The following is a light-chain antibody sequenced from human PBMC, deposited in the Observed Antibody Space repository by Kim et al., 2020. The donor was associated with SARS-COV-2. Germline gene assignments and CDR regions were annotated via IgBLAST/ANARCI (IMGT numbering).Light chain of an antibody. Sequence: NFMLTQPHSVSESPGKTVTISCPRSSGSVGSNYVQWYQQRPGSAPTTVIYEGNQRPSGVPDRFSGSIDTSSNSASLTISGLTTEDEADYYCQSYDNNNPFIFGAGTKVTVL. V-gene: IGLV6-57*03. CDR1: SGSVGSNY. CDR2: EGN. CDR3: QSYDNNNPFI. J-gene: IGLJ1*01.